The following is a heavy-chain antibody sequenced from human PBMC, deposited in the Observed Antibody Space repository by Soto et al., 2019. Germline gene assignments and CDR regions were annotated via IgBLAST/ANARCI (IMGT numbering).Heavy chain of an antibody. J-gene: IGHJ6*02. D-gene: IGHD4-17*01. CDR1: GGTFSSYA. CDR2: MIPIFGTA. V-gene: IGHV1-69*12. Sequence: QVQLVQSGAEVKKPGSSVKVSCKASGGTFSSYAISWERQAPGQGLEWMGGMIPIFGTANYAQKFQGRVTITADESTSKAYMELSSRRSDSTAVYSCARGGDYCGMDVCGQGTTVTVSS. CDR3: ARGGDYCGMDV.